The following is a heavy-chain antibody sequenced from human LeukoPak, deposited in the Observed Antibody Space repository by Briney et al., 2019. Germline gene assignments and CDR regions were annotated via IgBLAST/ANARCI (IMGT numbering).Heavy chain of an antibody. Sequence: SETLSLTCTVSGGSISIYYWSWIRQPPGKGLEWIGYISYSGNTYYNPSLKSRVTISLDTSKNQFSVKLSSVTAADTAVYYCARVVTGTSNFDYWGQGTLVTVSS. CDR3: ARVVTGTSNFDY. V-gene: IGHV4-59*01. CDR2: ISYSGNT. J-gene: IGHJ4*02. CDR1: GGSISIYY. D-gene: IGHD1-20*01.